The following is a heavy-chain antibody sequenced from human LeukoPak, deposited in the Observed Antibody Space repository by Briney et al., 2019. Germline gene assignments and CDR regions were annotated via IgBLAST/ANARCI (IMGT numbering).Heavy chain of an antibody. D-gene: IGHD2-2*01. CDR3: ARGKVPPVASDAFDV. V-gene: IGHV5-51*01. Sequence: GESLKISCKGSGYSFTSYWIGWVRQMPGKGLEYMGLIFPGDSDTRYSPSFKGQVTFSADKSIRTAYLQWSSLKASDNAMYYCARGKVPPVASDAFDVWGQGTLVTVSS. CDR1: GYSFTSYW. CDR2: IFPGDSDT. J-gene: IGHJ3*01.